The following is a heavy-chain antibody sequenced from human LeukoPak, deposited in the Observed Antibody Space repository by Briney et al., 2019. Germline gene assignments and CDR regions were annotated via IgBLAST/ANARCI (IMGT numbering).Heavy chain of an antibody. V-gene: IGHV3-53*01. D-gene: IGHD3-22*01. J-gene: IGHJ5*02. CDR2: IYSGGDT. Sequence: GGSLRLSCAASGFTVSGNYMSWVRQAPGKGLECVAVIYSGGDTYYADSVKGGFTISRDKSKNTLYLQMNSLRVEDTAVYYCARDWDDGRAERPAWGQGTLVTASS. CDR3: ARDWDDGRAERPA. CDR1: GFTVSGNY.